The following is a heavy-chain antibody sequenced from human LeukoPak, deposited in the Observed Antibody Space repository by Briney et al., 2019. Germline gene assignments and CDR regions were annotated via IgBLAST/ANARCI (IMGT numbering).Heavy chain of an antibody. J-gene: IGHJ6*03. V-gene: IGHV4-39*07. CDR3: ARETTVTTRFSWDYYMDV. Sequence: SETLSLTCTVSGASISSSSYYWGWIRQPPGKGLEWIGSIYYSGSTYYNPSLKSRVTISVDTSKNQFSLKLSSVTAADTAVYYCARETTVTTRFSWDYYMDVWGKGTTVTVSS. CDR1: GASISSSSYY. CDR2: IYYSGST. D-gene: IGHD4-17*01.